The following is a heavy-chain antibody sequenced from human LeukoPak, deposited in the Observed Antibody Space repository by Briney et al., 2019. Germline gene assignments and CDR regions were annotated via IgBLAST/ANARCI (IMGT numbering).Heavy chain of an antibody. CDR3: AKDDGDFWSGYWGSSVGQNAFDI. V-gene: IGHV3-15*01. Sequence: GGSLRLSCAASGFTFSNAWMSWVRQAPGKGLEWVGRIKSKTDGGTTDYAAPVKGRFTISRDDSKNTLYLQMNSLKAEDTAVYYCAKDDGDFWSGYWGSSVGQNAFDIWGQGTMVTVSS. D-gene: IGHD3-3*01. CDR2: IKSKTDGGTT. CDR1: GFTFSNAW. J-gene: IGHJ3*02.